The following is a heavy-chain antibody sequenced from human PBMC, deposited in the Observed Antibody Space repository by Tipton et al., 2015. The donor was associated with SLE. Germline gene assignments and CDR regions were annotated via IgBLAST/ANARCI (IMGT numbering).Heavy chain of an antibody. V-gene: IGHV4-61*02. CDR1: GDPVSSSIYY. CDR2: IYASGST. CDR3: ARRHYSGPFDS. D-gene: IGHD5-12*01. J-gene: IGHJ4*02. Sequence: TLSLTCNVSGDPVSSSIYYWSWIRQPAGKGLEWIGRIYASGSTKYNPSPKSRVTISADTSKKYFSLRLNSVTAADTAVYYCARRHYSGPFDSWGQGTLVTVSS.